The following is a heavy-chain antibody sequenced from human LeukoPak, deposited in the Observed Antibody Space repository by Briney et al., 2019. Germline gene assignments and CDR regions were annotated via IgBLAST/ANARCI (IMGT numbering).Heavy chain of an antibody. CDR3: GGDGAARGSGSFGD. Sequence: GGSLRLSCAASGFTFSRYWMSWVRQAPGKGLEWVANINQDGSEKHYVDSVKGRFTISRDNAKNSLYLQVSSLRAEDTAVYYCGGDGAARGSGSFGDWGQGTLLPVSS. J-gene: IGHJ4*02. CDR1: GFTFSRYW. V-gene: IGHV3-7*01. D-gene: IGHD3-10*01. CDR2: INQDGSEK.